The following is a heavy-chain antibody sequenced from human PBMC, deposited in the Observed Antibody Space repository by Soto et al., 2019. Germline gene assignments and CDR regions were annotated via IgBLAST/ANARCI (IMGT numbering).Heavy chain of an antibody. CDR3: AHSRSYYLAFDI. D-gene: IGHD1-26*01. CDR1: GGSISSYYW. J-gene: IGHJ3*02. Sequence: TLSLTCTVSGGSISSYYWSWIRQSPGKGLEWLALIYWDDDKRYSPSLKSRLTITKDTSKNQVVLTMINMDPVDTATYYCAHSRSYYLAFDIWGQGTMVTVSS. V-gene: IGHV2-5*08. CDR2: IYWDDDK.